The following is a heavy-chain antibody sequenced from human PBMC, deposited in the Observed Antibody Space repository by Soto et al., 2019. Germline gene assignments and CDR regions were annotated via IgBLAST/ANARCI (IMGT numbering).Heavy chain of an antibody. Sequence: GASVKVSCKASGYTFTSYDINWVRQATGQGLEWMGWMNPNSGNTGYAQKFQGRVTMTRNTSISTAYMELSSLRSEDTAVYHCARGRRPFSGLNYWGQGTLVTISS. CDR3: ARGRRPFSGLNY. J-gene: IGHJ4*02. CDR1: GYTFTSYD. CDR2: MNPNSGNT. V-gene: IGHV1-8*01.